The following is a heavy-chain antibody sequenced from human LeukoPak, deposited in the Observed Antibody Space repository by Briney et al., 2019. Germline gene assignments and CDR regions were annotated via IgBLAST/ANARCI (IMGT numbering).Heavy chain of an antibody. Sequence: SETLSLTCTVSGGSISRYYWSWSRQPPGKGLEWIGYIYYSGSTNYNPSLKSRVTISVDTSKNQFSLKLSSVTAADTDVYYCAREVGSGGYFDYWGQGTLVTVSS. J-gene: IGHJ4*02. CDR2: IYYSGST. CDR3: AREVGSGGYFDY. CDR1: GGSISRYY. V-gene: IGHV4-59*01. D-gene: IGHD6-19*01.